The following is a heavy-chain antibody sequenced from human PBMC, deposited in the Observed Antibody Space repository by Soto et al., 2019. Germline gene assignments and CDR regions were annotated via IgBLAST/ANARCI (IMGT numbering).Heavy chain of an antibody. CDR3: ERAFNWLDH. D-gene: IGHD5-12*01. CDR2: ISGIFGST. V-gene: IGHV3-23*01. CDR1: GFTFSSYA. Sequence: PGGSLRLSCAASGFTFSSYAMIWVGQAPVNGLEFVSAISGIFGSTYYADSVKGRFTISRYNSKNTLYLQMNSLRVEDTAVYYFERAFNWLDHWGQGTLVTVSS. J-gene: IGHJ4*02.